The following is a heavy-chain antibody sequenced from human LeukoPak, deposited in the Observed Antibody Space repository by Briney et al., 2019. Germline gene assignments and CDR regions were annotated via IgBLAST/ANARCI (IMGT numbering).Heavy chain of an antibody. CDR3: ARAGPDWRIDS. D-gene: IGHD3-9*01. Sequence: GGSLRLSCAASGFSFSGCWMHWVRQAPGKGLVWVALINHDSTGPNYADSLKGRFSISRDNAKDTLYPQMNSLRAEDTAVYYCARAGPDWRIDSWGQGTLVTVSS. J-gene: IGHJ4*02. V-gene: IGHV3-74*01. CDR1: GFSFSGCW. CDR2: INHDSTGP.